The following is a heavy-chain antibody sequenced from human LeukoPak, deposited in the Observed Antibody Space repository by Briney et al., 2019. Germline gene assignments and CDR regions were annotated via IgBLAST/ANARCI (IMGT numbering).Heavy chain of an antibody. V-gene: IGHV4-59*08. Sequence: SETLSLTCSASGGSVSSYYWSWIRLSPGKGLEWIGYIHNSGRTNYNPSLKSRVTGFVDTSKNQVSLRLSSVTAADTAVYYCARHGTISSESYFDYWGQGALVTVSS. CDR2: IHNSGRT. D-gene: IGHD1-14*01. J-gene: IGHJ4*02. CDR3: ARHGTISSESYFDY. CDR1: GGSVSSYY.